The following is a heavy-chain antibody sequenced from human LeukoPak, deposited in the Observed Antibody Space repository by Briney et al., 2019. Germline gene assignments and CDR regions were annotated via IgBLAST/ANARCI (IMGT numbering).Heavy chain of an antibody. V-gene: IGHV3-23*01. J-gene: IGHJ4*02. CDR2: ITTGGST. CDR1: GFSFSGYV. Sequence: GGSLRLSCAASGFSFSGYVMTWVRQAPGKGLEWVSTITTGGSTFYADSVKGRFTISRDNSKNTLNLQMNSPRVDDTALYYCANSGPGSGWSRCYLDFWGQGTPATVSS. D-gene: IGHD6-19*01. CDR3: ANSGPGSGWSRCYLDF.